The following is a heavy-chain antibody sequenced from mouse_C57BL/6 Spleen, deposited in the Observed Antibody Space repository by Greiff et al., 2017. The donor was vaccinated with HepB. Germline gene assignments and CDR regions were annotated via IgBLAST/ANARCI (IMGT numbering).Heavy chain of an antibody. V-gene: IGHV1-50*01. CDR2: IDPSDSYT. Sequence: QLQQPGAELVKPGASVKLSCKASGYTFTSYWMQWVKQRPGQGLEWIGEIDPSDSYTNYNQKFKGKATLTVDTSSSTAYMQLSSLTSEDSAVYYCARRDYYGSRDYAMDYWGQGTSVTVSS. D-gene: IGHD1-1*01. J-gene: IGHJ4*01. CDR3: ARRDYYGSRDYAMDY. CDR1: GYTFTSYW.